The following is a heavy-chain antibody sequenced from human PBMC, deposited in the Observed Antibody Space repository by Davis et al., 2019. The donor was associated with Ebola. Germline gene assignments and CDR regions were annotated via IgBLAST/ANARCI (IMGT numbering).Heavy chain of an antibody. Sequence: GGSLRLSCVASGFSVTSNYMSWIRQAPGKGLQWVSVIYSGGTTEYADSVKGRFTVSKDNSNNTLYLQMNSLRAEDTAVYYCAKGSIVVVPAAHWGQGTLVTVSS. D-gene: IGHD2-2*01. CDR3: AKGSIVVVPAAH. J-gene: IGHJ4*02. V-gene: IGHV3-53*01. CDR2: IYSGGTT. CDR1: GFSVTSNY.